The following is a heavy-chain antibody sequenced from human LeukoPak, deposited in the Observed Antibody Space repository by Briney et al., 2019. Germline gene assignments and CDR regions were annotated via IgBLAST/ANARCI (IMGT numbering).Heavy chain of an antibody. V-gene: IGHV4-39*07. Sequence: SETLSLTCTVSGGSISGTSYYWGWIRQPPGKGLEWIGSLSYSGSTYCNPSLKSRVTISVDTSKTHLSLRLSSVTAADTAVYYCARGGSGYYIAVFDYWGQGTLVTVSS. J-gene: IGHJ4*02. CDR2: LSYSGST. CDR3: ARGGSGYYIAVFDY. CDR1: GGSISGTSYY. D-gene: IGHD5-12*01.